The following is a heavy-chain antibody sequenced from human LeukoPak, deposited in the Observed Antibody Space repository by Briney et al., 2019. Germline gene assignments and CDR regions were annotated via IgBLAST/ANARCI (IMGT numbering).Heavy chain of an antibody. J-gene: IGHJ4*02. Sequence: GSSLTLSCSASGFTHYHYPMHGPPDSPGEAREGLSCIRWHSGSIGYADSVKGRFTISRDNDKNSMYLQMNSLRAEDTALYYCEKDNGIAVAGTLDYWGQGTLVTVSS. CDR2: IRWHSGSI. CDR1: GFTHYHYP. CDR3: EKDNGIAVAGTLDY. D-gene: IGHD6-19*01. V-gene: IGHV3-9*01.